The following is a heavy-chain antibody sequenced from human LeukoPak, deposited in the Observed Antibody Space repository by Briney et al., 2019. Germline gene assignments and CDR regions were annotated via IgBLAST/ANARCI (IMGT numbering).Heavy chain of an antibody. D-gene: IGHD6-6*01. J-gene: IGHJ6*03. V-gene: IGHV4-34*01. CDR2: INHSGST. CDR3: ARGLDVRIAARPGYYYYYMDV. Sequence: PSETLSLTCAVYGGSFSGYYWSWIRQPPGKGLEWIGEINHSGSTNYNPSLKSRVTISVDTSKNQFSLKLSSVTAADTAVYYCARGLDVRIAARPGYYYYYMDVWGKGTTATVSS. CDR1: GGSFSGYY.